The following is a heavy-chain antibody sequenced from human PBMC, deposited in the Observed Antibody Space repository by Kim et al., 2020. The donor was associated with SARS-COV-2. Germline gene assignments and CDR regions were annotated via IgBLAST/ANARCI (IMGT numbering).Heavy chain of an antibody. D-gene: IGHD2-21*01. CDR2: VYYLGNT. CDR3: ARIQKMAITNFFDI. CDR1: GGTSQTYY. Sequence: SETLSLTCTVYGGTSQTYYFTWIRQPPGKAMEWIGEVYYLGNTNYNPSLRGRVTMSADTSKNQFSLQLTSVTPADTAVYYCARIQKMAITNFFDIWGRGT. J-gene: IGHJ2*01. V-gene: IGHV4-59*13.